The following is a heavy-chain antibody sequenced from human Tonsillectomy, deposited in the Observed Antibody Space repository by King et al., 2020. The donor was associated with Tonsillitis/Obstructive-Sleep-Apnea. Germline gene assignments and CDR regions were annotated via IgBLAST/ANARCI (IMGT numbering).Heavy chain of an antibody. Sequence: VQLVESGGGLVQPGGSLRLSCAASGFTFSSYEMNWVRQAPGKGLEWVSYISSSGSTIYYEDSVKGRFTISRDNAKNSLYLQMNSLRAEDTAVYYCARVGNGYSNYGMTYYFDYWGQGTLVTVSS. CDR3: ARVGNGYSNYGMTYYFDY. CDR1: GFTFSSYE. CDR2: ISSSGSTI. J-gene: IGHJ4*02. D-gene: IGHD4-11*01. V-gene: IGHV3-48*03.